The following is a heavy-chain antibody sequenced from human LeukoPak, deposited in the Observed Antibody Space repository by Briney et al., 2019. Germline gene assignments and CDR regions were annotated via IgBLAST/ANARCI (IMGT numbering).Heavy chain of an antibody. J-gene: IGHJ3*02. V-gene: IGHV1-2*06. CDR3: ARQLSPFAFDI. CDR2: INPNTGVT. D-gene: IGHD5-18*01. CDR1: EYTFTAYY. Sequence: GASVKVSCTASEYTFTAYYIHWVRQAPGQGLEWVGRINPNTGVTNYAQKFQDRVTMTRDTSISTAYMELSRLRSDDTAVYYCARQLSPFAFDIWGQGTMVTISS.